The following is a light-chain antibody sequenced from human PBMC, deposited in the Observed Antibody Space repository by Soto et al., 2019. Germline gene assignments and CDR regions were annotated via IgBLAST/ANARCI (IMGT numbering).Light chain of an antibody. J-gene: IGKJ1*01. CDR2: GAS. CDR1: QSVSTN. V-gene: IGKV3-20*01. Sequence: EVVLTQSPATLSLFPGARATLSVRASQSVSTNLAWYQQRPGQAPRLLIYGASNRATGIPDRFSGSGSGTDFTLTISRLEPEDFAVYYCQQYGSSGTFGQGTKVDIK. CDR3: QQYGSSGT.